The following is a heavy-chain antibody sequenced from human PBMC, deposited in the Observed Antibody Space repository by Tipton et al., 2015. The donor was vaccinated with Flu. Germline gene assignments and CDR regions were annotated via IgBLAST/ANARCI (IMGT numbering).Heavy chain of an antibody. CDR2: IYYIASS. CDR3: ARVPFGSGTCYKTDPFDI. J-gene: IGHJ3*02. Sequence: TLSLTCTVSGDSINSYYWNWIRQPPGRGLEWIGCIYYIASSTYNPSLKSRVTISLDRSKKQFSLKVNSVTAADPAVYYCARVPFGSGTCYKTDPFDIWGQGTMGSVSS. V-gene: IGHV4-59*01. D-gene: IGHD3-10*01. CDR1: GDSINSYY.